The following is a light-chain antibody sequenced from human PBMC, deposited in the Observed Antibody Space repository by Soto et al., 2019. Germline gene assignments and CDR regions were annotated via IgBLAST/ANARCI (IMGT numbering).Light chain of an antibody. V-gene: IGKV3-11*01. Sequence: EIVLTQSPVTLSLSPGERATLSCMASQSVSTYLAWYQQKPGQAPRLLIYDASNRATDTPARFTGSGSGTAFTLSISTLEPDDFAVYYCHQRSNWPGFTFSTGTRVDIK. CDR2: DAS. J-gene: IGKJ3*01. CDR3: HQRSNWPGFT. CDR1: QSVSTY.